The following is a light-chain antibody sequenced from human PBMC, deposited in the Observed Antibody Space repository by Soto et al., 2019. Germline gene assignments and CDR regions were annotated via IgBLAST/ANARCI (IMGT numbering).Light chain of an antibody. CDR1: SSNIGAGYD. Sequence: QSVLTQPPSVSGAPGQRVTISCTGSSSNIGAGYDVHWYQHLPGTAPKLLIYGNSNRPSGVPDRFSGSKSGTSASLAITGLQAEDEADYYFQSYDSSLSVVFGGGTQLTVL. CDR2: GNS. J-gene: IGLJ2*01. V-gene: IGLV1-40*01. CDR3: QSYDSSLSVV.